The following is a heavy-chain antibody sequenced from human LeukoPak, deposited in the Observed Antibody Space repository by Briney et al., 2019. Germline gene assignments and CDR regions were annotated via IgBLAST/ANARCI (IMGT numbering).Heavy chain of an antibody. CDR1: GGSISSSNR. Sequence: SGTLSLTCAVSGGSISSSNRWSWVRQPPGEGLEWIGGIYHSGSTNYNPSLKSRVTISVDKSKNQFSLKLSSVTAAETAVYYCARAYCSGGSCHLVDYWGQGTLVTVSS. CDR2: IYHSGST. D-gene: IGHD2-15*01. J-gene: IGHJ4*02. V-gene: IGHV4-4*02. CDR3: ARAYCSGGSCHLVDY.